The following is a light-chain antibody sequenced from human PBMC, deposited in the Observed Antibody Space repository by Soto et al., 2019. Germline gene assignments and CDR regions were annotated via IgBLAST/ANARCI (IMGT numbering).Light chain of an antibody. CDR3: QQYNSYPT. CDR1: QSISSW. Sequence: DIQMTQSPSTLSASVGDRVTTTCRASQSISSWLAWYQQKPGKAPKLLIYKASSLESGVPSRFTGSGSGTEFNLTMSNLQPDDFVTYYCQQYNSYPTFGQGTKVENK. CDR2: KAS. V-gene: IGKV1-5*03. J-gene: IGKJ1*01.